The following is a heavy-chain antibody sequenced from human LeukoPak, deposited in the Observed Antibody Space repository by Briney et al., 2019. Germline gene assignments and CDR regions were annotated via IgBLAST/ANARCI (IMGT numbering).Heavy chain of an antibody. CDR1: GGSFSGYY. D-gene: IGHD2-2*01. V-gene: IGHV4-34*01. CDR2: INHSGST. Sequence: SETPSLTCAVYGGSFSGYYWSWIRQPPGKGLEWIGEINHSGSTNYNPSLKSRVTISVDTSKNQFSLKLSSVTAADTAVYYCAXGHHEDGDIVVVPAALYAGYFDYWGQGTLVTVSS. J-gene: IGHJ4*02. CDR3: AXGHHEDGDIVVVPAALYAGYFDY.